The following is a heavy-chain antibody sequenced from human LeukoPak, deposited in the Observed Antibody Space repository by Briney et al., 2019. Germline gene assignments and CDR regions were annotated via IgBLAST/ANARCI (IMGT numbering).Heavy chain of an antibody. CDR1: GFTVSSNY. V-gene: IGHV3-53*01. Sequence: GGSLRLSCAASGFTVSSNYMSWVRQAPGKGLEGVSVIYSGGYTYYADSVKGRFTVSRDNAKNSLYLQMNSLRAEDTAVYYCARDSGYCSSTGCYVHYFDYWGQGTLVTVSS. J-gene: IGHJ4*02. CDR3: ARDSGYCSSTGCYVHYFDY. CDR2: IYSGGYT. D-gene: IGHD2-2*01.